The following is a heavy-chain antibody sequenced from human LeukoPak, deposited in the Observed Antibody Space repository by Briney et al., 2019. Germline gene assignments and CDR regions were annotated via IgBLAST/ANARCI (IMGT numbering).Heavy chain of an antibody. CDR3: ARDTISGHFDY. Sequence: WETLSLTCTLSAASLSIYYWSWIRQPAGEGLEWIVRIYTSGSTNYNPSLKSRVTMSGDTSKKQFSLKLSSVTAADTAVYYCARDTISGHFDYWGQGTLVTVSS. CDR2: IYTSGST. J-gene: IGHJ4*02. V-gene: IGHV4-4*07. D-gene: IGHD6-25*01. CDR1: AASLSIYY.